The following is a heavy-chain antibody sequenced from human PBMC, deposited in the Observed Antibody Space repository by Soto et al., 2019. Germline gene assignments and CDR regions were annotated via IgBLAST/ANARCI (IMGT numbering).Heavy chain of an antibody. CDR1: GFTFSASA. CDR3: HRHFMDV. J-gene: IGHJ6*04. CDR2: IRSKPNNYAT. Sequence: PGGSLRLSCAASGFTFSASALHWVRQASGKGLEWIGRIRSKPNNYATAYAASVKGRFTISRDDSKNTAYLQMNSLKTEDTAVYYCHRHFMDVWGKGTMGTVSS. V-gene: IGHV3-73*01.